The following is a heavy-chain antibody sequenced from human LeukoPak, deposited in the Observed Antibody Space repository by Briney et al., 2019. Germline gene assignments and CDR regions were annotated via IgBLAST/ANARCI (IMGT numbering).Heavy chain of an antibody. J-gene: IGHJ3*02. Sequence: PSETLSLTCTVSGGSISSYYWSWIRQPPGKGLEWIGYIYYSGSTNYNPSLKSRVTISVDTSKNQFSLKLSSVTAADTAVYYCGSLGFFFDYSGYLPDAFDIWGQGTMVTVSS. D-gene: IGHD3-22*01. CDR2: IYYSGST. V-gene: IGHV4-59*01. CDR1: GGSISSYY. CDR3: GSLGFFFDYSGYLPDAFDI.